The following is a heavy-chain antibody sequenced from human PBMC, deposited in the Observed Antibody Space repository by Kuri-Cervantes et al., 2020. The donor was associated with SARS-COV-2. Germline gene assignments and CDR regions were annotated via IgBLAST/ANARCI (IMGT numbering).Heavy chain of an antibody. Sequence: GESLKISCAASGFAFSDYSMSWIRQAPGKGLEWVSYFSTSGTNKYYTDSVKGRFTISRDNVNNSLYLQMDSLRAEDTAVYYCARLTIYSSFSYIDVWGRGTSVTVSS. V-gene: IGHV3-11*04. J-gene: IGHJ6*03. D-gene: IGHD5-24*01. CDR1: GFAFSDYS. CDR3: ARLTIYSSFSYIDV. CDR2: FSTSGTNK.